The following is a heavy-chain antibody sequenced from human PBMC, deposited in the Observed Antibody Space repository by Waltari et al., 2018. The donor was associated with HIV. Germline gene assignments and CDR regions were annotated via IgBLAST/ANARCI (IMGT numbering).Heavy chain of an antibody. CDR2: ISSSSSYI. D-gene: IGHD3-10*01. V-gene: IGHV3-21*01. J-gene: IGHJ3*02. CDR3: ARDRYYGSGSWAFDI. CDR1: GFTFSSYS. Sequence: EVQLVESGGGLVKPGGSLRLSCAASGFTFSSYSMNGVRQAPGKGLEWVSSISSSSSYIYYADSVKGRFTISRDNAKNSLYLQMNSLRAEDTAVYYCARDRYYGSGSWAFDIWGQGTMVTVSS.